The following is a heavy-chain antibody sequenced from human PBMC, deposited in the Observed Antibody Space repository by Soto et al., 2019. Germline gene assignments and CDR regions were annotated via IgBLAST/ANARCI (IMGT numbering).Heavy chain of an antibody. CDR3: ARDITGTTGYHYGMDV. D-gene: IGHD1-7*01. Sequence: GESLKISCKGSGYSFTSYWIGWVRQMPGKGLEWMGIIYPGDSDTRYSPSFQGQVTISADKSISTAYLQWSSLKASDTAMYYCARDITGTTGYHYGMDVWGQGTTVTVSS. J-gene: IGHJ6*02. CDR2: IYPGDSDT. CDR1: GYSFTSYW. V-gene: IGHV5-51*01.